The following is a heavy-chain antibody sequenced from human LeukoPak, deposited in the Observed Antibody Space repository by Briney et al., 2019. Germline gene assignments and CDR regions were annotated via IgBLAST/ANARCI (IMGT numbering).Heavy chain of an antibody. Sequence: GGSLRLSCAASGFTFSSYAMSWVRQAPGKGLEWVSAISGSGGSTYYADSVKGRFTISRDNSKNTLYLQMNSLRAEDTAVYYCAKAVGSYGDYPVYWYFDLWGRGTLVTVSS. CDR1: GFTFSSYA. V-gene: IGHV3-23*01. J-gene: IGHJ2*01. CDR3: AKAVGSYGDYPVYWYFDL. CDR2: ISGSGGST. D-gene: IGHD4-17*01.